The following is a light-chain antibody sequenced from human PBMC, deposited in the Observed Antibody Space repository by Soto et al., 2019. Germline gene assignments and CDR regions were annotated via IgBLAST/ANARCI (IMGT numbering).Light chain of an antibody. CDR2: EDH. Sequence: FMLTQPHSVSESPGKTVTISCTRSSGSIASNYVQWYQQRPGSAPTTVIYEDHQRPSGVPDRFSGSIDSSSNSASLTISGLKTEDEADFYCQSYDTSSVVFGGGTPLTVL. CDR1: SGSIASNY. V-gene: IGLV6-57*03. J-gene: IGLJ2*01. CDR3: QSYDTSSVV.